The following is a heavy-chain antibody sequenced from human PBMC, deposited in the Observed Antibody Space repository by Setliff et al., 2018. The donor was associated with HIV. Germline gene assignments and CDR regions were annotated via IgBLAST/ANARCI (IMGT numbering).Heavy chain of an antibody. J-gene: IGHJ6*02. D-gene: IGHD3-22*01. CDR2: IYHSGST. V-gene: IGHV4-38-2*02. CDR3: ARGFWKRITMIVATSYYYYYGMDV. CDR1: GYSISSGYY. Sequence: SETLSLTCIVSGYSISSGYYWGWIRQPPGKGLEWIGTIYHSGSTYYNPSLKSRVTISVDTSKNQFSLKLSSVTAADTAVYYCARGFWKRITMIVATSYYYYYGMDVWGQGTTVTVSS.